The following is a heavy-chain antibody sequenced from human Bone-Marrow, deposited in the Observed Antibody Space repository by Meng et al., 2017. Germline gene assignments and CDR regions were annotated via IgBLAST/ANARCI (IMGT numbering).Heavy chain of an antibody. J-gene: IGHJ4*02. D-gene: IGHD6-6*01. V-gene: IGHV3-48*04. CDR3: ARDSDGIPARPGGNYFDY. Sequence: GESLKISCAASGFTFSSYAMSWVRQAPGKGLEWISYISSGGSIKLQAESVRGRFTISRDDAKNSVYLHMNSLRAEDTAVYYCARDSDGIPARPGGNYFDYWGQGALVTVSS. CDR1: GFTFSSYA. CDR2: ISSGGSIK.